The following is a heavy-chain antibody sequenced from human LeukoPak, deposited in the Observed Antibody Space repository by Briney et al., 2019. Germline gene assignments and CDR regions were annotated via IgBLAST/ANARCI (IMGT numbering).Heavy chain of an antibody. CDR2: IRSKAYGGTT. CDR3: TRDLLVVIRPQPSYQYFDL. J-gene: IGHJ2*01. Sequence: GGSLRLSCTASGFTFGDYAMSWVRQAPGKGLEWVGFIRSKAYGGTTEYAASVKGRFTISRDDSKSIAYLQMNSLKTEDTAVYYCTRDLLVVIRPQPSYQYFDLWGRGTLVTVSS. CDR1: GFTFGDYA. D-gene: IGHD2-21*01. V-gene: IGHV3-49*04.